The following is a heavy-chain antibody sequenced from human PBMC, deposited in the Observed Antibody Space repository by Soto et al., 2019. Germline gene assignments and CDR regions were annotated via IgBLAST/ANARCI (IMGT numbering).Heavy chain of an antibody. CDR3: ARDHSTAEYYYDSSTDYFDY. CDR1: GFTFSSYA. J-gene: IGHJ4*02. D-gene: IGHD3-22*01. V-gene: IGHV3-30-3*01. Sequence: GGSLRLSCAASGFTFSSYAMHWVRQAPGMGLEWVAVISYDGSNKYYADSVKGRFTISRDNSKNTLYLQMNSLRAEDTAVYYCARDHSTAEYYYDSSTDYFDYWGQGTLVTVSS. CDR2: ISYDGSNK.